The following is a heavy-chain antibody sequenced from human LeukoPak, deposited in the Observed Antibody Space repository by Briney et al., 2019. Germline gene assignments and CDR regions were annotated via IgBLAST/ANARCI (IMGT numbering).Heavy chain of an antibody. CDR2: MNPNGIAA. D-gene: IGHD2-2*01. J-gene: IGHJ4*02. CDR1: GYPFSIYD. Sequence: ASVKVSCKASGYPFSIYDVNWVRRAAGQGLEWLGWMNPNGIAAGYSQKFQDRVTLTMDTSTSTAYLELSSLRSEDTAVYYCARGRLSTLWGQGALVTVSS. V-gene: IGHV1-8*01. CDR3: ARGRLSTL.